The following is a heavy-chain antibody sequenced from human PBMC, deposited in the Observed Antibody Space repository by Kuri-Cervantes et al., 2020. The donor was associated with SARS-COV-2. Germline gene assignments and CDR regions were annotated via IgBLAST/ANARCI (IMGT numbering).Heavy chain of an antibody. J-gene: IGHJ6*02. V-gene: IGHV3-9*01. D-gene: IGHD2-2*02. CDR3: ARELGYCSSTSCYMKSDYYYYGMDV. CDR1: GFTFDDYA. Sequence: SLKISCAASGFTFDDYAMHWVRQAPGKGLEWVSGISWNSGSTYYADSVKGRFTISRDNSKNTLYLQMNSLRAEDTAVYYCARELGYCSSTSCYMKSDYYYYGMDVWGQGTTVTVSS. CDR2: ISWNSGST.